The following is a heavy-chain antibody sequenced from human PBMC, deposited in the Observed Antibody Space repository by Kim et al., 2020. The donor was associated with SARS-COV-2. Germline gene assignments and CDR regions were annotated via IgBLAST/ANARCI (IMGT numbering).Heavy chain of an antibody. Sequence: GGSLRLSCAASGFTFSSYWMHWVRQAPGKGLVWVSRIHSDGITTNYADSVKGRFTISRDRAKNTLYLQMNSLRAEDTAVYYCVRVGGDNTVFGYWGQGTLVTVSS. CDR3: VRVGGDNTVFGY. V-gene: IGHV3-74*01. D-gene: IGHD3-10*01. CDR1: GFTFSSYW. CDR2: IHSDGITT. J-gene: IGHJ4*02.